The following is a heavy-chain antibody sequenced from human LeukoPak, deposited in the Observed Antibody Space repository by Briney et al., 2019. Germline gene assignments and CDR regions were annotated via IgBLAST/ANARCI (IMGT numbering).Heavy chain of an antibody. CDR1: GGSISSYY. V-gene: IGHV4-59*01. CDR2: IYYSGST. J-gene: IGHJ3*02. CDR3: ARGTMVRGVIKVAFDI. Sequence: PSETLSLTCTVSGGSISSYYWSWIRQPPGKGLEWIGYIYYSGSTNYNPSLKSRVTISVDTSKNQFSLKLSSVTAADTAEYYCARGTMVRGVIKVAFDIWGQGTMVTVSS. D-gene: IGHD3-10*01.